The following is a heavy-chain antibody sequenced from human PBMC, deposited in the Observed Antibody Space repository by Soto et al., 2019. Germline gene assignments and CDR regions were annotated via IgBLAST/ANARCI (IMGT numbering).Heavy chain of an antibody. CDR2: IIPLYGTV. J-gene: IGHJ4*02. V-gene: IGHV1-69*06. CDR1: GGTFNSYG. CDR3: ARVRVIRGVITSHFGL. Sequence: QAHLAQSGADVKRPGSSVTVSCKASGGTFNSYGISWVRQAPGQGLDWMGVIIPLYGTVNYAQKFQGRVSITADKSTSTAYMDLNILRSDDTAVYYCARVRVIRGVITSHFGLWGQGTLVTVSS. D-gene: IGHD3-10*01.